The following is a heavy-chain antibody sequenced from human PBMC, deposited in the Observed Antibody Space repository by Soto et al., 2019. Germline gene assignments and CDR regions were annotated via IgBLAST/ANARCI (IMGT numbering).Heavy chain of an antibody. V-gene: IGHV3-21*06. D-gene: IGHD4-17*01. Sequence: GGSPRLCCAASGFTVCSYSMNWVRQDPGKGLEWVSSISSSSSYIYYADSVKGRFTISRDNAKNSLYLQMNSLRAEDTAVYYCARDNHDYGDTHDAFDIWGQGTMVTVSS. CDR3: ARDNHDYGDTHDAFDI. CDR1: GFTVCSYS. J-gene: IGHJ3*02. CDR2: ISSSSSYI.